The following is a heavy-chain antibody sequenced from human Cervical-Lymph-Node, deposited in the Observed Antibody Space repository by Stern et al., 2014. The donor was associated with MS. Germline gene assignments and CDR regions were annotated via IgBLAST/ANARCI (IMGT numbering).Heavy chain of an antibody. CDR3: ARQTTAWASDV. Sequence: EVELVESGAELIRPGESLKLSCKGSGFQFSIYWIARVRQMPGKGLEWMGIIYPGDSETRYSPSSQGQVTLSAHKSPSTAYLQWSSLNASDTAMYFCARQTTAWASDVWGQGTLVTVSS. J-gene: IGHJ4*02. D-gene: IGHD1-14*01. CDR1: GFQFSIYW. CDR2: IYPGDSET. V-gene: IGHV5-51*01.